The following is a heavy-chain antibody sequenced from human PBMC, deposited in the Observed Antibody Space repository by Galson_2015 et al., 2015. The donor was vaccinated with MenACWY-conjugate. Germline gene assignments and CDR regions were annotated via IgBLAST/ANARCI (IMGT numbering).Heavy chain of an antibody. J-gene: IGHJ5*02. CDR2: IHYSRTT. V-gene: IGHV4-39*01. Sequence: ETLSLTCTVSGGSINSETYWWAWIRQPPGKGLEWIGSIHYSRTTHYNSSLESRVTMSVDTSTNQFSLKLRSVTAADTAVYYCARLPRGITFIVVAPWGQGTLVTVSS. D-gene: IGHD3-22*01. CDR1: GGSINSETYW. CDR3: ARLPRGITFIVVAP.